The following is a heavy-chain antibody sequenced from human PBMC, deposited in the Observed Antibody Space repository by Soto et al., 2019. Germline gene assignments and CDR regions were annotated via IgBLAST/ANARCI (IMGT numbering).Heavy chain of an antibody. CDR2: ISSSSSTI. CDR1: GFTFSSYS. V-gene: IGHV3-48*01. CDR3: ARDRWGGSGSYNY. D-gene: IGHD3-10*01. Sequence: EVQLVESGGGLVQPGGSLRLSCAASGFTFSSYSMNWVRQAPGKGLEWVSYISSSSSTIYYADSVKGRFTISRDNAKNSLYLQMNSLRAEDTAVYYCARDRWGGSGSYNYWGQGTLVTVSS. J-gene: IGHJ4*02.